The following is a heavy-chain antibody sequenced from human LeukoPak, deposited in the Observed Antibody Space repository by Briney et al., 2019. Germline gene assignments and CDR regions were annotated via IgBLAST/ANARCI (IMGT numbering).Heavy chain of an antibody. Sequence: GGSLRLSCAASGFTFSSYSMNWVRQAPGKGLEWVSSISSSSSYIYYADSVKGRFTISRDNAKNSMYLQMNSLRAEATAVYYCARVATDYYDSSGYPYWGQGTLVTVSS. CDR2: ISSSSSYI. D-gene: IGHD3-22*01. CDR1: GFTFSSYS. J-gene: IGHJ4*02. V-gene: IGHV3-21*01. CDR3: ARVATDYYDSSGYPY.